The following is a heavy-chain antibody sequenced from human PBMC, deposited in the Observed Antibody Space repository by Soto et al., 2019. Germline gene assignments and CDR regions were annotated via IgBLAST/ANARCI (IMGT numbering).Heavy chain of an antibody. Sequence: SVKVSCKASGFTFTSSAVQWVRQARGQRLEWIGWIVVGSGNTNYAQKFQERVTITRDKSISTAYLQWSSLKASDTAMYYCARHIYYGSDYYGMDVWGQGTTVTVS. J-gene: IGHJ6*02. V-gene: IGHV1-58*01. CDR2: IVVGSGNT. CDR3: ARHIYYGSDYYGMDV. D-gene: IGHD3-10*01. CDR1: GFTFTSSA.